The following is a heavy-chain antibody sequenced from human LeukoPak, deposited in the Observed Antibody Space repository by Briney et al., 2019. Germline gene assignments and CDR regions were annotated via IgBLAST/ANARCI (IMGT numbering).Heavy chain of an antibody. V-gene: IGHV3-23*01. D-gene: IGHD6-13*01. CDR1: GLIFSSYA. J-gene: IGHJ4*02. Sequence: PGGSLRLSCAAPGLIFSSYAMSWVRQAPGKGLEWVSGISGSGGSTYYADSVKGRFTISRDNSKNTLYLQMSSLRAEDTAVYYCANQKSWSEYYFDYRGQGTLATVSS. CDR3: ANQKSWSEYYFDY. CDR2: ISGSGGST.